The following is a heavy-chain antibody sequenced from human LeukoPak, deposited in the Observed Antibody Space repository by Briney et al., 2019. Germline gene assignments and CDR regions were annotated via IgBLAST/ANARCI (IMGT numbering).Heavy chain of an antibody. J-gene: IGHJ4*02. CDR3: AREISGYDDYYFDY. Sequence: PGRSLRRSCAASGFTFSSYAMHWVRQAPGQGLEWLAVISYDGSNKYYADSVKGRFTISRDNSKITLYLQMNSLRAEDTAVYYCAREISGYDDYYFDYWGQGTLVTVSS. CDR2: ISYDGSNK. D-gene: IGHD5-12*01. CDR1: GFTFSSYA. V-gene: IGHV3-30*04.